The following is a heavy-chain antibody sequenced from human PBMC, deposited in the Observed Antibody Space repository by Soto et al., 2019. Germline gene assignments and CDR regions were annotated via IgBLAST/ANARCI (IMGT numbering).Heavy chain of an antibody. CDR1: GFTFSSYA. J-gene: IGHJ3*02. V-gene: IGHV3-30-3*01. Sequence: QVQLVESGGGVVQPGRSLRLSCAASGFTFSSYAMHWVRQAPGKGLEWVAVISYDGRNKYYADSVKGRFTISRDNSKNTLYLPMNSLRAEDTAIYYCARREGLTSRAFDIWGQGAMVTVSS. CDR2: ISYDGRNK. D-gene: IGHD2-2*01. CDR3: ARREGLTSRAFDI.